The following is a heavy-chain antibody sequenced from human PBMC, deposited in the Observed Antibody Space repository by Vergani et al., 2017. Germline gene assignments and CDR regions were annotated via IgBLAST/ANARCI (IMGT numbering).Heavy chain of an antibody. CDR1: GYTFTSYG. Sequence: QVQLVQSGAEVKKPGASVKVSCKASGYTFTSYGISWVRQAPGQGLEWMGWISAYNGNTNYAQKLQGRVTMTTDTSTRPAYMELRSLRADDTAVYYCARQVGSSLPHTPNWFDPWGQGTLVTVSS. J-gene: IGHJ5*02. D-gene: IGHD6-13*01. CDR3: ARQVGSSLPHTPNWFDP. CDR2: ISAYNGNT. V-gene: IGHV1-18*01.